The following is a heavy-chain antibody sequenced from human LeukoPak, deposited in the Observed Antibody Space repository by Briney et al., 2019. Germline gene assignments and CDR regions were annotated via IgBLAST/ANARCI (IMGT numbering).Heavy chain of an antibody. D-gene: IGHD4-17*01. Sequence: GGSLRLSCAASGFTVTSNYMNWVRQAPGKGLEWVSVIYSGGSTYYADSVKGRFTISRDNSKNTLFLQMNSLRAEDTAVYYCAREAVTRNYFDYWGQGTLVTVSS. CDR1: GFTVTSNY. CDR2: IYSGGST. CDR3: AREAVTRNYFDY. J-gene: IGHJ4*02. V-gene: IGHV3-53*01.